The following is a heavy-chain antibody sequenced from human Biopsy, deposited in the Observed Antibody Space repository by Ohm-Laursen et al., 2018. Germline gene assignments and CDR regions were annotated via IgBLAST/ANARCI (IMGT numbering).Heavy chain of an antibody. CDR1: GGSISSDY. Sequence: SQTLSLTCTVSGGSISSDYWSWIRQSPGKGLEWIGYISNRGRTNYNPSLRGRVTISVDTSKNQFSLKLSSVTAADTAVFFCARLYRLDDYWNDDPPDAFDVWGQGTRVTVSS. J-gene: IGHJ3*01. CDR2: ISNRGRT. D-gene: IGHD3-3*01. V-gene: IGHV4-59*01. CDR3: ARLYRLDDYWNDDPPDAFDV.